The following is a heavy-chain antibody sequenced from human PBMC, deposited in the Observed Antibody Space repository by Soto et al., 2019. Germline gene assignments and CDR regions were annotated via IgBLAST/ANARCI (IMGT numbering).Heavy chain of an antibody. Sequence: GGSLRLSCAASGFTVSIYYMSWVRQAPGKGLEWVSVIYSGGSTYYADSVKGRFTISRHNSKNTLYLQMNSLRAEDTAVYYCARPYLGYCSSTSCPRASDAFDIWGQGTMVTVSS. CDR3: ARPYLGYCSSTSCPRASDAFDI. J-gene: IGHJ3*02. CDR2: IYSGGST. V-gene: IGHV3-53*04. D-gene: IGHD2-2*01. CDR1: GFTVSIYY.